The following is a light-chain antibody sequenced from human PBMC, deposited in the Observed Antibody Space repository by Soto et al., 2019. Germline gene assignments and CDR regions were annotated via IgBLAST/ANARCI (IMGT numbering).Light chain of an antibody. CDR2: GAS. V-gene: IGKV3-20*01. J-gene: IGKJ1*01. CDR3: QQYGSAPPWA. Sequence: EIVLTQSPGTLSLSPGERATLSCRASQSVSSSYLAWYQQKPGQAPRLLIYGASSRATGIPDRFSGSASGTDFTITINRLVPEDVAVYYCQQYGSAPPWAFGQGTKVEIK. CDR1: QSVSSSY.